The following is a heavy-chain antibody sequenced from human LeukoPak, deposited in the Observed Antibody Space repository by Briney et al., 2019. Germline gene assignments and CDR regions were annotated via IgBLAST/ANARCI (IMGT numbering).Heavy chain of an antibody. V-gene: IGHV5-51*01. CDR1: GYSFSTYW. J-gene: IGHJ4*02. CDR3: TRQWYCGGGCRLDY. Sequence: GESLKISCKGSGYSFSTYWIGWVRQMPGKGLEWMGIIYPGDSDTRYSPSFQGQVTISADKSISTAYLQWSSLKASDTALYYCTRQWYCGGGCRLDYWGQGTLVTVSS. D-gene: IGHD2-21*02. CDR2: IYPGDSDT.